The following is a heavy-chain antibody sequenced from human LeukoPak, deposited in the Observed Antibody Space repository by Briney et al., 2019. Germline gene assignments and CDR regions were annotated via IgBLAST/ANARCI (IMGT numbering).Heavy chain of an antibody. CDR2: IRYDGSNK. CDR1: GFTFSSYG. D-gene: IGHD2-2*01. Sequence: GGSLRLSCAASGFTFSSYGMHWVGQAPGKGGEGGAFIRYDGSNKYYADSVKGRVTIARDNCKNTLYLQMKSLRAEDTAVYYCAKARELVPAASGKYYFDYWGQGTLVTVSS. V-gene: IGHV3-30*02. J-gene: IGHJ4*02. CDR3: AKARELVPAASGKYYFDY.